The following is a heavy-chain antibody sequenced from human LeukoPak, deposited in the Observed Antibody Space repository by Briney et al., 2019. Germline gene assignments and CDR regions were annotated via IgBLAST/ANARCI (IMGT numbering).Heavy chain of an antibody. V-gene: IGHV4-59*01. CDR3: ARGGGYSYGYEGGFDY. J-gene: IGHJ4*02. CDR2: IYYSGST. CDR1: GGSISSYY. Sequence: PSETLSLTCTVSGGSISSYYWSWIRQPPGKGLEWIGYIYYSGSTNYNPSLKSRVTISVDTSKNQFSLKLSSATAADTAVYYCARGGGYSYGYEGGFDYWGQGTLVTVSS. D-gene: IGHD5-18*01.